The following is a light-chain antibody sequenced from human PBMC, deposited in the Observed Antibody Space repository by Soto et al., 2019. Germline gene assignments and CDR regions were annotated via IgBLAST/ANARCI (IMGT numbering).Light chain of an antibody. CDR3: PKYNSAPRT. V-gene: IGKV1-27*01. CDR1: QGISNY. Sequence: DIQITQSPSTLSGSVGDRVTITCRASQGISNYLAWYPQTPGKVPKLLIYAASTLQSGVPSLFSCSGAGTDCTRTISSLQPEDVATDYCPKYNSAPRTFCQGTKVDIK. J-gene: IGKJ1*01. CDR2: AAS.